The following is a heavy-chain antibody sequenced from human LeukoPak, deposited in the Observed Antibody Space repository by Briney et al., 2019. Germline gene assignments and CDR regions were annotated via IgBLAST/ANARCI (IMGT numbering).Heavy chain of an antibody. CDR3: ARDEIVVVPAAKPERRYYYYYMDV. D-gene: IGHD2-2*02. J-gene: IGHJ6*03. CDR1: GGSISSYY. CDR2: IYTSGST. V-gene: IGHV4-4*07. Sequence: PSETLSLTCTVSGGSISSYYWSWIRQPAGKGLEWIGRIYTSGSTNYNPSLKSRVTMSVDTSKNQFSLKLSSVTAADTAVYYCARDEIVVVPAAKPERRYYYYYMDVWGKGTTVTVSS.